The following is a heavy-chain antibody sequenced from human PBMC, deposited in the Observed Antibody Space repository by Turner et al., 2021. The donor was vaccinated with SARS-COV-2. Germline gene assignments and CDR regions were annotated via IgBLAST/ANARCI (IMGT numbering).Heavy chain of an antibody. CDR2: ISWNSGSI. Sequence: EVQLVESGGGLVQPGGSLRLSCAASGFTFDDYAMNWVRQAPGKGLEWVSGISWNSGSIGYADSVKGRFTISRDNAKNSLYLQMNSLRAEDTALYYCAKGSGYSYELGFDYWGQGTLVTVSS. V-gene: IGHV3-9*01. CDR3: AKGSGYSYELGFDY. CDR1: GFTFDDYA. J-gene: IGHJ4*02. D-gene: IGHD5-18*01.